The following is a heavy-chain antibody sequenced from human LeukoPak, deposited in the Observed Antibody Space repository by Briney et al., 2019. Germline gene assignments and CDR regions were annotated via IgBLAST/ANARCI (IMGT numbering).Heavy chain of an antibody. CDR3: AREGLNMVRGVIPKEAWGWFDP. J-gene: IGHJ5*02. D-gene: IGHD3-10*01. V-gene: IGHV4-34*01. CDR2: INHSGST. Sequence: SETLSLTCAVYGGSFSGYYWSWIRQPPGKGLEWIGEINHSGSTNYNPSLKSRVTISVDTSKNQFSLKLSSVTAADTAVYYCAREGLNMVRGVIPKEAWGWFDPWGQGTLVTVSS. CDR1: GGSFSGYY.